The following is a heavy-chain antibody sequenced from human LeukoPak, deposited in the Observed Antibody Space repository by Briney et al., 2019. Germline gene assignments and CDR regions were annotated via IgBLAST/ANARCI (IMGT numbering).Heavy chain of an antibody. CDR3: ARAPFIYCATTNCYYFDY. Sequence: SVKVSCKASGGTFSSYAISWVRQAPGQGLEWMGRIIPILGIANYAQKFQGRVTITADKSTSTAYMELSSLRSEDTAVYYCARAPFIYCATTNCYYFDYWGQGSLVTVSS. D-gene: IGHD2-2*01. CDR2: IIPILGIA. CDR1: GGTFSSYA. V-gene: IGHV1-69*04. J-gene: IGHJ4*02.